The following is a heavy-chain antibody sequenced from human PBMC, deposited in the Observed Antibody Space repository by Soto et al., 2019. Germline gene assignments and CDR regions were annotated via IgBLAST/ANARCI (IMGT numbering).Heavy chain of an antibody. V-gene: IGHV1-3*01. CDR1: RYPFTSYA. D-gene: IGHD6-13*01. CDR2: INAGNGNT. CDR3: ARAEAAGTGELNWFDP. Sequence: XAVKVSCRASRYPFTSYAIDWVRQSPGQRLEWMGWINAGNGNTKYSQKFQCRVTITRDTSASTAYMELSSLRSEETAVYYCARAEAAGTGELNWFDPWGQGTLVTVSS. J-gene: IGHJ5*02.